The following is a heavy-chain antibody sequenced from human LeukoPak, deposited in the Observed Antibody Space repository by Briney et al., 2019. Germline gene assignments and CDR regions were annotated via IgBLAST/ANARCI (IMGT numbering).Heavy chain of an antibody. D-gene: IGHD3-9*01. Sequence: SGGSLRLSCAASGFTFSSYAMSWVRQAPGKGLEWVSAISGSGGSTYYADSVKGRFTISRDNSKNTLYLQMNSLRAEDTAVYYCAKRAGYDILTGYYIDYWGQGTLVTVSS. CDR2: ISGSGGST. J-gene: IGHJ4*02. CDR1: GFTFSSYA. V-gene: IGHV3-23*01. CDR3: AKRAGYDILTGYYIDY.